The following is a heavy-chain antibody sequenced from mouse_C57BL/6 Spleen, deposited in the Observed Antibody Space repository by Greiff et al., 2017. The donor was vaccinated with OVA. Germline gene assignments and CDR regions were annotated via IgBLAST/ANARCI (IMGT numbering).Heavy chain of an antibody. CDR1: GYTFTSYW. CDR3: ARLGRDAYYFDY. CDR2: IDPSDSET. Sequence: QVQLKQPGAELVRPGSSVKLSCKASGYTFTSYWMHWVKQRPIQGLEWIGNIDPSDSETHYNQKFKDKATLTVDKSSSTAYMQLSSLTSEDSAVYYCARLGRDAYYFDYWGQGTTLTVSS. J-gene: IGHJ2*01. D-gene: IGHD4-1*01. V-gene: IGHV1-52*01.